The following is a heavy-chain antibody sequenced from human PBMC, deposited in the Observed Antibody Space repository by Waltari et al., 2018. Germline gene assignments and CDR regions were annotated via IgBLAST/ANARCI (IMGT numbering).Heavy chain of an antibody. CDR2: IYTSGST. D-gene: IGHD6-19*01. J-gene: IGHJ4*02. CDR1: GFSGSSTY. Sequence: EVQLVESGGGLIQPGGSLRLSCAASGFSGSSTYMSWVRQAPGKGLEWVSVIYTSGSTDYADSVKGRFTISRDDSKNTLFLQMNNLRAEDTAVYYCARDRKYYSSGWSVIFDYWGQGTLVTVSS. V-gene: IGHV3-53*01. CDR3: ARDRKYYSSGWSVIFDY.